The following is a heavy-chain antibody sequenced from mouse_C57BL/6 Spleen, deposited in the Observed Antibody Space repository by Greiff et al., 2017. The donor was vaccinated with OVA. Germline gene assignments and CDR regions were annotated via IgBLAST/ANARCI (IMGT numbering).Heavy chain of an antibody. Sequence: VKLVESGAELVKPGASVKMSCKASGYTFTTYPIEWMKQNHGKSLEWIGNFHPYNDDTKYNEKFKGKATLTVEKSSSTVYLELSRLTSDDSAVYYCARPNYSNSHWYFDVWGTGTTVTVSS. J-gene: IGHJ1*03. V-gene: IGHV1-47*01. CDR2: FHPYNDDT. D-gene: IGHD2-5*01. CDR1: GYTFTTYP. CDR3: ARPNYSNSHWYFDV.